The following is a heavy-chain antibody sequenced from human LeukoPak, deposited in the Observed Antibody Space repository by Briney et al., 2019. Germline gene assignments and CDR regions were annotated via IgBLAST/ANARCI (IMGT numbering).Heavy chain of an antibody. J-gene: IGHJ6*03. CDR2: INPSGGST. Sequence: GASVKVSCKASGYTFTSFYMHWVRQAPGQGLEWMGIINPSGGSTSYAQKFQGRVTMTRDTSTSTVYMELSSLRSEDTAVYYCARDHCSGGSCYVDPGDYYYMDVWGTRTTVTVSS. CDR1: GYTFTSFY. V-gene: IGHV1-46*01. D-gene: IGHD2-15*01. CDR3: ARDHCSGGSCYVDPGDYYYMDV.